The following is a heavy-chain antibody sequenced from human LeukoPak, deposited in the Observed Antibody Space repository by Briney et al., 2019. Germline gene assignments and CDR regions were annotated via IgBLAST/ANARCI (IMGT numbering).Heavy chain of an antibody. J-gene: IGHJ4*02. CDR3: ARDHQLRALDY. CDR1: GGSISSYY. V-gene: IGHV4-59*01. D-gene: IGHD4-23*01. Sequence: SETLSLTCTVSGGSISSYYWSWIRQPPGKGLEWIGYIYYSGSTNYNPSLKSRVTIPVDTSKNQLSLKLSSVTAADTAVYYCARDHQLRALDYWGQGTLVTVSS. CDR2: IYYSGST.